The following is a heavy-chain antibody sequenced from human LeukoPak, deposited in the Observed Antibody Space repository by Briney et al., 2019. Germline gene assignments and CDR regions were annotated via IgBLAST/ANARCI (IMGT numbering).Heavy chain of an antibody. J-gene: IGHJ3*02. CDR2: INPNSGGT. CDR1: GYAFTGYY. V-gene: IGHV1-2*06. CDR3: ARSMLRGVSPFLAFDI. D-gene: IGHD3-10*01. Sequence: ASVKVSFKASGYAFTGYYMHWVRQAPGQGLEWMARINPNSGGTNYAQKFQGRVTTTRDTSISTAYMELSRLRPDDTAVYYCARSMLRGVSPFLAFDIWGQGTMVTVSS.